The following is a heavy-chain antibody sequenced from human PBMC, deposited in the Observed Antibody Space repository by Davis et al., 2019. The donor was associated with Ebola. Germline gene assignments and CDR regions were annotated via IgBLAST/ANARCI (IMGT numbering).Heavy chain of an antibody. V-gene: IGHV4-39*02. Sequence: MPSETLSLTCTVSGGSISSSSYYWGWIRQPPGKGPEWIGSIYYSGCTYYNPSLKSRITISVDTSNNQFSLKLSSVTAADTAVYYCARDPSHDYGDYVGGWFDPWGQGTLVTVSS. D-gene: IGHD4-17*01. CDR2: IYYSGCT. CDR1: GGSISSSSYY. CDR3: ARDPSHDYGDYVGGWFDP. J-gene: IGHJ5*02.